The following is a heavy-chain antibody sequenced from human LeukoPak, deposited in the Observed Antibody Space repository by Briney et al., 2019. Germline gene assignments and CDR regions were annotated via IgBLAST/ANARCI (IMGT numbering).Heavy chain of an antibody. J-gene: IGHJ4*02. CDR3: ARGDWLDY. D-gene: IGHD3/OR15-3a*01. CDR2: ISTYNGNT. CDR1: GYTFTDYY. V-gene: IGHV1-18*04. Sequence: ASVKVSCKASGYTFTDYYMHWVRQAPGQGLEWMGWISTYNGNTNYAQKLQGRVTTTTDTSTSTAYMEVRSLRSDDTAVYYCARGDWLDYWGQGTLVTVSS.